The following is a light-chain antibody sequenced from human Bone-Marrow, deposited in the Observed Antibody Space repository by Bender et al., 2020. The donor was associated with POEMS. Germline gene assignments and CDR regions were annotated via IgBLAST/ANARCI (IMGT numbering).Light chain of an antibody. V-gene: IGLV3-1*01. CDR2: QDT. CDR1: KLGEEY. CDR3: QSWGSNTDV. Sequence: SYELTQPPSVSVSPGQTATITCSGEKLGEEYACWYQQKPGQSPVVVIYQDTKRPSGIPERFSGSTSGNTASLTISGTQTMDEADYYCQSWGSNTDVFGGGIKLTVL. J-gene: IGLJ2*01.